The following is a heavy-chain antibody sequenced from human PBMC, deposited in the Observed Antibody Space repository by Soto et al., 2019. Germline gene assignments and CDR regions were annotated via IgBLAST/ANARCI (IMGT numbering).Heavy chain of an antibody. CDR2: ISGSGGST. CDR1: GFTFSSYA. Sequence: EVQLLESGGGLVQPGGSLRLSCAASGFTFSSYAMSWVRQAPGKGVEWVSAISGSGGSTYYADTVKGRYTNSRDNSKNTLYLQMNGLRAEDTAVYYCAQRGYCSGGSCPEWGQGTLVTVSS. J-gene: IGHJ4*02. V-gene: IGHV3-23*01. D-gene: IGHD2-15*01. CDR3: AQRGYCSGGSCPE.